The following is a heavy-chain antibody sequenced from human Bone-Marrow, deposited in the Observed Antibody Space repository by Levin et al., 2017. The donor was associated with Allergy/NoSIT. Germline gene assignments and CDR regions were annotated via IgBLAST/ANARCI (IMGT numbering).Heavy chain of an antibody. CDR1: GFTFRHYT. V-gene: IGHV3-48*02. J-gene: IGHJ4*02. CDR3: ARDPARGYYDSSGYSGDH. CDR2: ITSSGDST. Sequence: PGESLKISCAASGFTFRHYTMNWVRQAPGKGLEWVSCITSSGDSTYYADSVKGRFTISRDNAKNSLYLQLNRLRDEETAMYYCARDPARGYYDSSGYSGDHWGQGTLVTVSS. D-gene: IGHD3-22*01.